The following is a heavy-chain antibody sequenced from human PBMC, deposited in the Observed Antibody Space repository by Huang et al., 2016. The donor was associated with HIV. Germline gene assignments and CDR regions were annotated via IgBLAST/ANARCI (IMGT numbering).Heavy chain of an antibody. CDR2: ISYDGMNK. V-gene: IGHV3-30*18. D-gene: IGHD1-26*01. J-gene: IGHJ4*02. CDR1: GFSFSTYG. CDR3: AKDGADEEWDIDY. Sequence: VQLVESGGGVVQPGRSLRLAWAAAGFSFSTYGLLWVRQDPGKGLEWVAVISYDGMNKYYAHFVKGRFTSSRDTSENKVYLQMNSLRHEDTAVYYCAKDGADEEWDIDYWGQGTLVTVSS.